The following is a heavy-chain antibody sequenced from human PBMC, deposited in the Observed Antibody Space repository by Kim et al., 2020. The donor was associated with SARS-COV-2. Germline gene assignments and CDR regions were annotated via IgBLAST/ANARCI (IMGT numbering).Heavy chain of an antibody. CDR2: INGGGGST. V-gene: IGHV3-23*01. J-gene: IGHJ3*01. D-gene: IGHD3-16*02. Sequence: GGSLRLSCATSGFTFDTNVMSWVRQAPGKGLEWVSAINGGGGSTDYADSVRGRFTISRDNSKNTLYLQMNRLRAEDTAVYYCAKEVRFYDVGDYRNDAFDVWGQGTLVTVSS. CDR1: GFTFDTNV. CDR3: AKEVRFYDVGDYRNDAFDV.